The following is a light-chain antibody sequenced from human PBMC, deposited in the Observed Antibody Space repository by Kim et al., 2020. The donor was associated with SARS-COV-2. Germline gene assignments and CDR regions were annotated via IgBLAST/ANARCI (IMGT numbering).Light chain of an antibody. Sequence: SSELTQDPAVSVALGQTVRITCQGDSLSNYYASWYQQQPGQAPVLVLFGNNNRPSGIPDRFSGSKSGNTASLTITAAQAEDEADYYCHSRDSSGNHLVFG. V-gene: IGLV3-19*01. CDR2: GNN. J-gene: IGLJ3*02. CDR1: SLSNYY. CDR3: HSRDSSGNHLV.